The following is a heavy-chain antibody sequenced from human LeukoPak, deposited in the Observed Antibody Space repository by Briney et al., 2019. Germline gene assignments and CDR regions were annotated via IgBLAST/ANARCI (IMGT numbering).Heavy chain of an antibody. J-gene: IGHJ4*02. V-gene: IGHV3-53*01. CDR2: IYSGGST. D-gene: IGHD2/OR15-2a*01. Sequence: PGGSLRLSCAASGFTVSSNYMSWVRQAPGKGREWVSVIYSGGSTYYADSVKGRFTISRDNSKNTLYLQMNSLRAEDTAVYYCARGPTRANSTDYWGQGALVTVSS. CDR3: ARGPTRANSTDY. CDR1: GFTVSSNY.